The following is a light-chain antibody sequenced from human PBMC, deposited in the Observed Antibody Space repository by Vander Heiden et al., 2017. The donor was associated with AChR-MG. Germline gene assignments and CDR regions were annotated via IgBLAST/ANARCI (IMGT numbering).Light chain of an antibody. J-gene: IGLJ3*02. V-gene: IGLV4-69*01. CDR1: SGHSSYA. CDR3: QTWGTGHWV. Sequence: QLVLTQSPSASASLGASVKPTCTLSSGHSSYAIAWHQQQPEKGPRYLMKLNSDGSHSKGDGIPDRFSGSSSGAERYLTISSLQSEDEADYYCQTWGTGHWVFGGGTKLTVL. CDR2: LNSDGSH.